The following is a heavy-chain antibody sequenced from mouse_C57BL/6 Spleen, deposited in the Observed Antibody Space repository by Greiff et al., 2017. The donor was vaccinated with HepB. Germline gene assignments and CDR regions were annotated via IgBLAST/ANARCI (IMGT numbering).Heavy chain of an antibody. CDR2: ISYYGSN. CDR3: ASPLFITTEDYFDY. D-gene: IGHD1-1*01. V-gene: IGHV3-6*01. J-gene: IGHJ2*01. Sequence: EVHLVESGPGLVKPSQSLSLTCSVTGYSITSGYYWNWIRQFPGNKLEWMGYISYYGSNNYNPSLKNRISITRDTSKYQFFLKLNSVTTEDTATYYCASPLFITTEDYFDYWGQGTTLTVSS. CDR1: GYSITSGYY.